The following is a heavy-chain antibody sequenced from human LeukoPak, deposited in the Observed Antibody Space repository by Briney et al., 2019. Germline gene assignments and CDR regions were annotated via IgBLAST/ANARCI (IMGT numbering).Heavy chain of an antibody. CDR1: GFSFNSYA. Sequence: GGSLRLSCAASGFSFNSYATTWVRQAPGKGLEWVSIIIASSGSTFYADSVKGRFTTSRDNSKNTLYLQMNSLRVEDTAVYYCAKGGYDYVEVAYFDFWGQGTLVTVSS. J-gene: IGHJ4*02. CDR2: IIASSGST. V-gene: IGHV3-23*01. D-gene: IGHD5-12*01. CDR3: AKGGYDYVEVAYFDF.